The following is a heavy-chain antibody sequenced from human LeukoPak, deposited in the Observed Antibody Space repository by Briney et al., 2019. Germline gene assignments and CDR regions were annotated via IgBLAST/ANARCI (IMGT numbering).Heavy chain of an antibody. CDR1: GFTFSSYA. Sequence: GGSLRLSCAASGFTFSSYAMHWVRQAPGKGLEWVAVISYDGSNKYYADSVKGRFTNSRDNSKNTLYLQMNSLRAEDTAVYYCARGHVGYDSSGYYHYWGQGTLVTVSS. V-gene: IGHV3-30*04. CDR3: ARGHVGYDSSGYYHY. CDR2: ISYDGSNK. D-gene: IGHD3-22*01. J-gene: IGHJ4*02.